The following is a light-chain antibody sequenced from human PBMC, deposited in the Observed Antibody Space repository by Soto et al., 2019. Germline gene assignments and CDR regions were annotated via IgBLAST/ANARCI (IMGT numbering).Light chain of an antibody. V-gene: IGKV3-15*01. CDR1: QRVYSN. Sequence: GRAQFPDRLAQCPGESAARGCGASQRVYSNLAWYQQRPGQAPRLLIYGASTRATGVPARFSGRGSGTEFTLTISSLQSEDFAVYYCQQYTNWPPNTFGQGTRLEN. CDR3: QQYTNWPPNT. J-gene: IGKJ5*01. CDR2: GAS.